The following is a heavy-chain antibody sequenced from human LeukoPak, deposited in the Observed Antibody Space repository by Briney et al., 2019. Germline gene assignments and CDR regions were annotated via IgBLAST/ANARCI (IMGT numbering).Heavy chain of an antibody. CDR3: AKDMCLDYDSSPSCWYFDL. V-gene: IGHV3-30*18. CDR1: GFTFSSYG. J-gene: IGHJ2*01. Sequence: GGSLRLSCAASGFTFSSYGMHWVRQAPGKGLEWVAVISYDGSNKYYADPVKGRFTISRDNSKNTLYLQMNSLRAEDTAVYYCAKDMCLDYDSSPSCWYFDLWGRGTLVTVSS. CDR2: ISYDGSNK. D-gene: IGHD3-22*01.